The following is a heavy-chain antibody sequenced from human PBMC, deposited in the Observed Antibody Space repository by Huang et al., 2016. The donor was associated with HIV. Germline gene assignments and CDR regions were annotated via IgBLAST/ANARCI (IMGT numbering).Heavy chain of an antibody. CDR3: ARDLWLRDLYYYYYMDV. D-gene: IGHD5-12*01. CDR2: ISYDGSNK. V-gene: IGHV3-30-3*01. CDR1: RFTFSNYA. J-gene: IGHJ6*03. Sequence: QVQLVESGGGVVQPGRSLRLSCAASRFTFSNYAMHWVRQAPGKGLGWVAVISYDGSNKYYADSVKGRFTISRDNSKTTLYLQMNSLRAEDTAVYYCARDLWLRDLYYYYYMDVWGKGTTVTVSS.